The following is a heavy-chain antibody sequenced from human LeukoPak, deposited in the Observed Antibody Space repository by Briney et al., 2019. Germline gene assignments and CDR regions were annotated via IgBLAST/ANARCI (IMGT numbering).Heavy chain of an antibody. V-gene: IGHV3-21*04. D-gene: IGHD6-13*01. CDR1: GFTFSSYS. Sequence: GGSLRLSCAASGFTFSSYSMNWVRQAPGKGLEWVSSISSSSSYIYYADSVKGRFTISRDNAKNSLYLQMNSLRAEDTAVYYCAKDWAAAGHYYFDYWGQGTLVTVSS. CDR2: ISSSSSYI. CDR3: AKDWAAAGHYYFDY. J-gene: IGHJ4*02.